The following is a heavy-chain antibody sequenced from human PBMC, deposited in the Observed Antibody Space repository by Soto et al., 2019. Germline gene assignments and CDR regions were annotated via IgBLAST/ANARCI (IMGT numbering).Heavy chain of an antibody. D-gene: IGHD3-16*01. J-gene: IGHJ4*02. CDR2: INPNSGGT. CDR1: GYTFTGYY. CDR3: ARDLGGPDY. Sequence: ASVKFSFKASGYTFTGYYMHWLRQAPGQGLEWMGWINPNSGGTNYAQKFQGRVTMTRDTSISTVYVELRSLRHEDTDVYYCARDLGGPDYWGRGTLVTVSS. V-gene: IGHV1-2*02.